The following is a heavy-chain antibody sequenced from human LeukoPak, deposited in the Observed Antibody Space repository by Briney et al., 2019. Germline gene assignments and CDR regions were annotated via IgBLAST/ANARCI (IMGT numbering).Heavy chain of an antibody. CDR3: AKLVGTGTTATDY. Sequence: PGGSLRLSCAASGFTFSNYAMTWVRQAPGKGLEWVSVIYGSGSNTDYADSVKGRFTISRDNSKNTLSLQMNSLRAEDTAIYYCAKLVGTGTTATDYWGQGTLVTVSS. J-gene: IGHJ4*02. CDR1: GFTFSNYA. V-gene: IGHV3-23*01. D-gene: IGHD1-1*01. CDR2: IYGSGSNT.